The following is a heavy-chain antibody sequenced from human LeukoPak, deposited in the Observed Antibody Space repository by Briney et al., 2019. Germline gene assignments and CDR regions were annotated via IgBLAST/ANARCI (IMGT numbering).Heavy chain of an antibody. CDR3: ARDTYPHYYDSSGSGHDY. CDR2: INPSGGST. D-gene: IGHD3-22*01. V-gene: IGHV1-46*01. CDR1: GYTFTSYY. Sequence: ASVKVSCKASGYTFTSYYMHWVRQAPGQGLEWMGIINPSGGSTSYAQKFQGRVTMTRDTSTSTVYMELSSLRSEDTAVYYCARDTYPHYYDSSGSGHDYWGQGTLVTVSP. J-gene: IGHJ4*02.